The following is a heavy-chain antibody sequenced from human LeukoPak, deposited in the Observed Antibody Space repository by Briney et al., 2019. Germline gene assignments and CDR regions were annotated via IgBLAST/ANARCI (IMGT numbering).Heavy chain of an antibody. Sequence: SETLSLTCTVSGGSISSYYWSWIRQPAGKGLEWIGRIYTSGSTNYNPSLKSRVTMSVDTSKNQFSLKLSSVTAADTAVYYCARDVFIAAAGDNWFDPWGQGTLVTVSS. D-gene: IGHD6-13*01. CDR1: GGSISSYY. CDR2: IYTSGST. V-gene: IGHV4-4*07. CDR3: ARDVFIAAAGDNWFDP. J-gene: IGHJ5*02.